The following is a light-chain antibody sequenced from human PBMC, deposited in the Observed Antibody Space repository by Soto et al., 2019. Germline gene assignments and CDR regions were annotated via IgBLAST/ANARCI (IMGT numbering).Light chain of an antibody. CDR1: QSISSS. CDR3: QQSYSTPPDT. Sequence: DIQMTQSPSSLSASVGDRVTITCRASQSISSSLNWYQQKPGKAPKLLIYTASSLQTGVPSRFSGSGSETDFTLTISSLQPEDSATYYCQQSYSTPPDTFGQGTKLEIK. J-gene: IGKJ2*01. V-gene: IGKV1-39*01. CDR2: TAS.